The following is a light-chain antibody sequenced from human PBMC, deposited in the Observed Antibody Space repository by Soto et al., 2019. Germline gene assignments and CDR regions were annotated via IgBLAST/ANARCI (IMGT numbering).Light chain of an antibody. V-gene: IGKV3-15*01. Sequence: EIVLTQSPATLSLSPGERATLSCRASQSVSSNLAWYQQKPGQAPRLLIFDASTRATGLPARFSGGGSGTEFTLTISSLQSEDFAVYYCQQYNEWPPTFGPGTKVDIK. J-gene: IGKJ3*01. CDR3: QQYNEWPPT. CDR1: QSVSSN. CDR2: DAS.